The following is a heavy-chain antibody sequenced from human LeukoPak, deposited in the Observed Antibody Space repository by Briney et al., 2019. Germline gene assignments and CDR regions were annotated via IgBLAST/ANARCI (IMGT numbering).Heavy chain of an antibody. Sequence: SETLSLTCSVSGGSISSSSHYWGWIRQPPGKGLEWVGSIYYTGGTYYNPSLKSRVTISVDTSKNQLSLKLSSVTAADTAVYYCAREVAARRAPGRYFDYWGQGTLVTVSS. CDR3: AREVAARRAPGRYFDY. CDR1: GGSISSSSHY. D-gene: IGHD6-6*01. J-gene: IGHJ4*02. CDR2: IYYTGGT. V-gene: IGHV4-39*07.